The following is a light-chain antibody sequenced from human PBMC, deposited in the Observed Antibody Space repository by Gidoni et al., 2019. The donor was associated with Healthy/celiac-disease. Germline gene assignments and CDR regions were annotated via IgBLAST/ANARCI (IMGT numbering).Light chain of an antibody. V-gene: IGKV1-39*01. Sequence: IQMTHAPSSLSASVGDRVTITCRASQSISSYLNWYQQKPGKAPKLLIYAASSWQSGVPSRLSGSGSGTDFTLTISSLQPEDFATYYCQQSYSTATFGQGTKVEIK. CDR2: AAS. CDR3: QQSYSTAT. CDR1: QSISSY. J-gene: IGKJ1*01.